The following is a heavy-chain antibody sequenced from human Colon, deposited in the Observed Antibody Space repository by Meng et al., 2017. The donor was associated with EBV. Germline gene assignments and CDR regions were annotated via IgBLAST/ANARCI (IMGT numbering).Heavy chain of an antibody. CDR1: GRPISRTGTC. J-gene: IGHJ4*02. V-gene: IGHV4-39*01. CDR3: ARHTFSGNPGGIDS. Sequence: LRRSGLRLGNPSDTLSLTCTVSGRPISRTGTCGGWIRQPPGKGLEWIGSQCHADDTYYNPSLMGRVTISVDTSKNQVSLKLTSVTAADTSIYYCARHTFSGNPGGIDSWGQGILVTVSS. CDR2: QCHADDT. D-gene: IGHD4-23*01.